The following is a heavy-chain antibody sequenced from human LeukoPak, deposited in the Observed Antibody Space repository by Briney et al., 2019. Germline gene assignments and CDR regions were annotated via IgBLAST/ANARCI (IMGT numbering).Heavy chain of an antibody. CDR2: IKQDGSEK. Sequence: GGSLRLSCAASGFTFSRYWMSWVRQAPGKGLEWVANIKQDGSEKYYVASMKGRFTISRDNAKNSLYLQMNSLRAEDTAVYYCARDEDDSSSGRRYYYMDVWGKGTTVTVSS. D-gene: IGHD3-22*01. V-gene: IGHV3-7*01. CDR1: GFTFSRYW. J-gene: IGHJ6*03. CDR3: ARDEDDSSSGRRYYYMDV.